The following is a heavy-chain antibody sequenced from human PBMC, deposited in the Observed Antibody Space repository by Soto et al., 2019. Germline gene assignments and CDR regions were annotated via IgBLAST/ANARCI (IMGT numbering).Heavy chain of an antibody. CDR2: IYHSGST. CDR1: GGSISSSNW. Sequence: SETLSLTCAVSGGSISSSNWWSWVRQPPGKGLEWIGEIYHSGSTNYNPSLKSRVTISVDKSKNQFSLKLSSVTAADTAVYYCARAGGSPYYYYGMDVWGQGTTVTVSS. J-gene: IGHJ6*02. V-gene: IGHV4-4*02. CDR3: ARAGGSPYYYYGMDV. D-gene: IGHD3-10*01.